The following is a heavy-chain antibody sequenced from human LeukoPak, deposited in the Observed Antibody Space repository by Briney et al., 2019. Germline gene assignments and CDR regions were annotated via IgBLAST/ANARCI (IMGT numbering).Heavy chain of an antibody. Sequence: PGGSLRLSCAASGFTFSSYAMSWVRQAPGKGLEWVSAISGSGGSTYCADSVKGRFTISRDNSKNTLYLQMNSLRAEDTAVYYCATYSSSWYYFDYWGQGTLVTVSS. CDR2: ISGSGGST. CDR1: GFTFSSYA. D-gene: IGHD6-13*01. V-gene: IGHV3-23*01. CDR3: ATYSSSWYYFDY. J-gene: IGHJ4*02.